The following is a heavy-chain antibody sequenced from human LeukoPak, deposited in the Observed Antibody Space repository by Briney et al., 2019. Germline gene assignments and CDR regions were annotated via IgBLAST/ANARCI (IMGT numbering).Heavy chain of an antibody. J-gene: IGHJ4*02. CDR1: GFTVSTNF. D-gene: IGHD1-14*01. CDR2: IYSGGSS. CDR3: ARESDHGVFDH. V-gene: IGHV3-66*01. Sequence: PGGSLRLPCTVSGFTVSTNFFSWVRQAPGKGLEWVSVIYSGGSSYYADSVKGRFTVSRDNSQNTVHLRMNSLRAEDTAVYYCARESDHGVFDHWGQGTLVTVSS.